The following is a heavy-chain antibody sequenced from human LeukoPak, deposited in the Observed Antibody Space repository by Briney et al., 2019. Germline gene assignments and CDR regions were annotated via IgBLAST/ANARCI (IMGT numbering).Heavy chain of an antibody. Sequence: GSLRLSCAASGFTFSSYSMNWVRQPPGKGLEWIGEINHSGSTNYNPSLKSRVTISVDTSKNQFSLKLSSVTAADTAVYYCARGRGIVVVVAANRWNFDLWGRGTMVTVSS. D-gene: IGHD2-15*01. CDR2: INHSGST. CDR1: GFTFSSYS. CDR3: ARGRGIVVVVAANRWNFDL. J-gene: IGHJ2*01. V-gene: IGHV4-34*01.